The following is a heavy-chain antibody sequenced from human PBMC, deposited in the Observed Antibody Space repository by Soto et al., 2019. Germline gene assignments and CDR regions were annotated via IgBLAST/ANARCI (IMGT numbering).Heavy chain of an antibody. Sequence: EVQLLESGGGLVQPGGSLRLSCAASGFTFNNYAMTWVRQAPGKGLEWVSAISGGGDTISYADSVKGRFTVSRDGSKNTLELQMSRLRAEDTALYYCAKGRGGSGSLTPRVDFWGQGTLVTVSS. D-gene: IGHD3-10*01. CDR1: GFTFNNYA. V-gene: IGHV3-23*01. CDR2: ISGGGDTI. J-gene: IGHJ4*02. CDR3: AKGRGGSGSLTPRVDF.